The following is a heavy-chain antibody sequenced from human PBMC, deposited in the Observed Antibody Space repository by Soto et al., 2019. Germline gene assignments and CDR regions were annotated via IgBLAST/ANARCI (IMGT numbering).Heavy chain of an antibody. Sequence: ASVKVSCKASGYTFTGYYRHWVRQAHGQGLEWMGWINPNSGGTNYAQKFQGWVTMTRDTSISTAYMELSRLRSDDTAVYYCARGTTVVTPIYYYGMDVWGQGTTVTVSS. D-gene: IGHD4-17*01. CDR1: GYTFTGYY. CDR2: INPNSGGT. V-gene: IGHV1-2*04. J-gene: IGHJ6*02. CDR3: ARGTTVVTPIYYYGMDV.